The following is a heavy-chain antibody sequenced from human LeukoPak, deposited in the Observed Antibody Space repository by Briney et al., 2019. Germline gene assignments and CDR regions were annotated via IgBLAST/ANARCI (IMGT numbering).Heavy chain of an antibody. CDR1: GFTFSSYS. V-gene: IGHV3-21*01. J-gene: IGHJ4*02. CDR3: ARLARNTAMVGIVDY. Sequence: PGGSLRLSCAASGFTFSSYSMNWVRQAPGKGLEWVSSISSNSSDIYYADSVKGRFTISRDNAKNSLYLQMNSLRAEDTAVYYCARLARNTAMVGIVDYWGQGTLVTVSS. D-gene: IGHD5-18*01. CDR2: ISSNSSDI.